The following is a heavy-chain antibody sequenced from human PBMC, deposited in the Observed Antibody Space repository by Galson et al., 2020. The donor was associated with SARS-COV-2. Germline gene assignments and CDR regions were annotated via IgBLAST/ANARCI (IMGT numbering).Heavy chain of an antibody. CDR3: ARGGYGDSLFDY. CDR2: ISYDGSNK. CDR1: GFTFSSYA. Sequence: TGGSLRLSCAASGFTFSSYAMHWVRQAPGKGLEWVAVISYDGSNKYYADSVKGRFTISRDNSKNTLYLQMNSLRAEDTAVYYCARGGYGDSLFDYWGQGTLVTVSS. J-gene: IGHJ4*02. D-gene: IGHD4-17*01. V-gene: IGHV3-30-3*01.